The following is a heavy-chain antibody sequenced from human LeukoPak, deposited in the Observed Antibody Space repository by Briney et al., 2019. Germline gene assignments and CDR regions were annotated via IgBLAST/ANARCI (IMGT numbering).Heavy chain of an antibody. V-gene: IGHV1-2*06. D-gene: IGHD1-26*01. CDR3: ARDLYGATDFDY. Sequence: GASVKVSCKASGYTFTGYYMHLVRQAPGRGLEWMGRINPNSGGTNYAQKFQGRVTMTRDTSISTAYMELSRLRSDDTAVYYCARDLYGATDFDYWGQGTLVTVSS. CDR1: GYTFTGYY. J-gene: IGHJ4*02. CDR2: INPNSGGT.